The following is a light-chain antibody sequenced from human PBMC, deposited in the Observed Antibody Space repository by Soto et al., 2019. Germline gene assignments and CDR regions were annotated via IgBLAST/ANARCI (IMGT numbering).Light chain of an antibody. J-gene: IGKJ5*01. V-gene: IGKV1-5*03. CDR2: KAS. CDR3: QQYNTYSPVT. Sequence: DIQMTQSPSTLSASVGDRVTITCRASQGISNWLAWYQQKPGKAPNLLIYKASSLQSGVPSRFSGSGSGTEFTLTISSLQPDDFATYYCQQYNTYSPVTFGQGTRLEIK. CDR1: QGISNW.